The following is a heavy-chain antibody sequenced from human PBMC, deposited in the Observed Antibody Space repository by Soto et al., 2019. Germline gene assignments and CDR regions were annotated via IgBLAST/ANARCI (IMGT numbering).Heavy chain of an antibody. CDR1: GYTFTSYA. Sequence: QVQLVQSGAEVKKPGASVKVSCKASGYTFTSYAMYWVRQAPGQRLEWMGWINAGNGNTKYSQKFQGRVTITRDTXAGTAYMELSSLRSEDTAVYCCARGYGGPIGWFDPWGQGTLVTVSS. V-gene: IGHV1-3*01. CDR2: INAGNGNT. CDR3: ARGYGGPIGWFDP. J-gene: IGHJ5*02. D-gene: IGHD3-16*01.